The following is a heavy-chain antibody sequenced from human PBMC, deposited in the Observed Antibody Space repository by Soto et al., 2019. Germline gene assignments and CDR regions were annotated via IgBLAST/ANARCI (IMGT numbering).Heavy chain of an antibody. CDR1: GYTXNRYT. CDR3: ARGIATGQLDP. CDR2: INPDNGNT. Sequence: SXKVSFMASGYTXNRYTMDLVRQAPGQSLEWIGWINPDNGNTKSSQKFQDRVIITRDTSASTAYMDLSSLRSEDTAVYYCARGIATGQLDPWGQGTLGTVS. J-gene: IGHJ5*02. D-gene: IGHD2-15*01. V-gene: IGHV1-3*01.